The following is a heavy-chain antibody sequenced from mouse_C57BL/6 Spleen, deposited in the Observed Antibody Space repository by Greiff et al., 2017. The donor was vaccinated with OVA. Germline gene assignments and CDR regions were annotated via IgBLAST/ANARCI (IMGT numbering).Heavy chain of an antibody. Sequence: EVMLVESGGGLVKPGGSLKLSCAASGFTFSDYGMHWVRQAPEKGLEWVAYISSGSSTIYYADTVKGRFTISRDNAKNTLFLQMTSLRSEDTAMYYCARREGTAQASFAYWGQGTLVTVSA. J-gene: IGHJ3*01. CDR3: ARREGTAQASFAY. V-gene: IGHV5-17*01. CDR2: ISSGSSTI. D-gene: IGHD3-2*02. CDR1: GFTFSDYG.